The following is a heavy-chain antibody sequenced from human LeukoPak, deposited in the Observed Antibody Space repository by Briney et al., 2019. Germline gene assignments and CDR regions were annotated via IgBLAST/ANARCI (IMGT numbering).Heavy chain of an antibody. D-gene: IGHD1-1*01. Sequence: GASVKVSCKASGSTFTGYYMHWVRQAPGQGLEWMGRINPNSGGTNYAQKFQGRVTMTRDTSICTAYMDLTRLRSDDTAVYYCARGTEYYFDYWGQGTLVTVSS. J-gene: IGHJ4*02. V-gene: IGHV1-2*06. CDR3: ARGTEYYFDY. CDR1: GSTFTGYY. CDR2: INPNSGGT.